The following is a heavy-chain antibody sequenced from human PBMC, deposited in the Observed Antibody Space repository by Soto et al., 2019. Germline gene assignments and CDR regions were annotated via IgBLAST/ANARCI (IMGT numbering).Heavy chain of an antibody. CDR2: MNPNSGNT. CDR1: GYTFTSYD. J-gene: IGHJ6*02. Sequence: ASVKVSCKASGYTFTSYDINWVRQATGQGLEWMGWMNPNSGNTGYAQKFQGRVTMTRNTSISTAYMELSSLRSEDTAVYYCARGRIVVVPAAIYYYYGMDVWGQGTTVTVSS. V-gene: IGHV1-8*01. D-gene: IGHD2-2*01. CDR3: ARGRIVVVPAAIYYYYGMDV.